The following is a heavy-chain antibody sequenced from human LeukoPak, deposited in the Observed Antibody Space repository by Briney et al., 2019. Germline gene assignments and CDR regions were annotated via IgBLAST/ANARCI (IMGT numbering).Heavy chain of an antibody. CDR2: INPSGGST. CDR1: GGTFSSYA. D-gene: IGHD3-3*01. CDR3: ARGYYDFWSGPQYFDY. V-gene: IGHV1-46*01. J-gene: IGHJ4*02. Sequence: ASVKVSCKASGGTFSSYAISWVRQAPGQGLEWMGIINPSGGSTSYAQKFQGRVTMTRDMSTSTVYMELSSLRSEDTAVYYCARGYYDFWSGPQYFDYWGQGTLVTVSS.